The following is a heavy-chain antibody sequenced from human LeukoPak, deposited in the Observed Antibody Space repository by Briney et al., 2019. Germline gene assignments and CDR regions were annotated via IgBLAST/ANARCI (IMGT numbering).Heavy chain of an antibody. CDR3: ARDQDYVWGSYREYYFDY. V-gene: IGHV1-2*02. J-gene: IGHJ4*02. CDR2: INPNSGGT. CDR1: GYAFTGYY. D-gene: IGHD3-16*01. Sequence: ASVKVSCKASGYAFTGYYMHWVRQAPGQGLEWMGWINPNSGGTNYAQKLQGRVTMTRDTSISTAYMELSRLRSDDTAVYYCARDQDYVWGSYREYYFDYWGQGTLVTVSS.